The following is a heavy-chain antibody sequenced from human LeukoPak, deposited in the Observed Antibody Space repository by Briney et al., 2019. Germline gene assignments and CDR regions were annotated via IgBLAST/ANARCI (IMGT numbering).Heavy chain of an antibody. CDR2: ISSGSRYI. J-gene: IGHJ4*02. CDR1: GLTFSSYT. D-gene: IGHD1-26*01. CDR3: AKFASGSPDY. Sequence: GGSLRLSCAASGLTFSSYTMNWVRQAPGKGLEWVSSISSGSRYIYYADSVKGRFTISRDNAKNSLYLQMNSLRAEDAAVYYCAKFASGSPDYWGQGTLVTVSS. V-gene: IGHV3-21*01.